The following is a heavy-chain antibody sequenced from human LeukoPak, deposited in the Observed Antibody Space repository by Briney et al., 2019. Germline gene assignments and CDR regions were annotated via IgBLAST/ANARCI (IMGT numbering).Heavy chain of an antibody. CDR2: INHSGST. V-gene: IGHV4-34*01. Sequence: SETLSLTCAVYGGSFSGYYWSWIRQPPGKGLEWIGEINHSGSTNYNPSLKSRVTISVDTSKNQFSLKLSSVTAADTAVYYCARGQGRRYYDILTGYYMSPRGYYFDYWGQGTLVTVSS. D-gene: IGHD3-9*01. CDR1: GGSFSGYY. J-gene: IGHJ4*02. CDR3: ARGQGRRYYDILTGYYMSPRGYYFDY.